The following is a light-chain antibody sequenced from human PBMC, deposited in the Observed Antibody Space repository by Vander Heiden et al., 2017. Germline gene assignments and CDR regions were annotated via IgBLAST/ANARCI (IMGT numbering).Light chain of an antibody. Sequence: IVMTPSPATLSVSPGERATLSCTASQSLKSKLACYQQKPGQAPSLLISGASTRATGIPARFSGSGSGTEFTLTISSLQSEDFAVYYCRQDSNWPLTFGGGTKVEIK. V-gene: IGKV3-15*01. CDR1: QSLKSK. CDR2: GAS. J-gene: IGKJ4*01. CDR3: RQDSNWPLT.